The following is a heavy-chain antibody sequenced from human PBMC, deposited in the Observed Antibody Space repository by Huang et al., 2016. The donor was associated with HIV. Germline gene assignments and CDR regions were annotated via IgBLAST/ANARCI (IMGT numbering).Heavy chain of an antibody. CDR2: INQSEST. CDR3: ARGQGGYYYYYMDV. J-gene: IGHJ6*03. CDR1: GGSFSGYY. Sequence: QVQLQQWGAGLLRPSETLSLTCAVYGGSFSGYYGTWVRQPPGKGREWIGEINQSESTTYNPSLKSRVTISVDTSRNQFSLTLTSVTAADTAVYYCARGQGGYYYYYMDVWGKGTTVTVSS. V-gene: IGHV4-34*01.